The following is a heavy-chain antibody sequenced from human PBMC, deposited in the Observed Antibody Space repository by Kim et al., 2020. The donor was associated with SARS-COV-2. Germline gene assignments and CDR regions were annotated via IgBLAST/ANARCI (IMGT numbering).Heavy chain of an antibody. D-gene: IGHD3-10*01. CDR3: ARVWDYGSGNFLPQTNYYYYSGMDV. J-gene: IGHJ6*02. Sequence: ASVKVSCKASGYTFTSYAMNWVRQAPGQGLEWMGWINTNTGNPTYAQGFTGRFVFSLDTSVSTAYLQISSLKAEDTAVYYCARVWDYGSGNFLPQTNYYYYSGMDVCGQGTTVTVSS. CDR2: INTNTGNP. CDR1: GYTFTSYA. V-gene: IGHV7-4-1*02.